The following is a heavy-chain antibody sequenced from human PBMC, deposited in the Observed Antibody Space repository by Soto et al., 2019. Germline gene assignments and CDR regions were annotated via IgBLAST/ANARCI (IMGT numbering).Heavy chain of an antibody. Sequence: QVQLVESGGGVVQPGRSLRLSCAASGFTFSSYGMHWVRQAPGKGLEWVAVIWYDGSNKYYADSVKGRFTISRDNSKNTLYLQMNSLRAEDTAVYYCARDYNRQQLVPPTGAFDIWGLGTMVTVSS. V-gene: IGHV3-33*01. CDR3: ARDYNRQQLVPPTGAFDI. CDR1: GFTFSSYG. D-gene: IGHD6-13*01. CDR2: IWYDGSNK. J-gene: IGHJ3*02.